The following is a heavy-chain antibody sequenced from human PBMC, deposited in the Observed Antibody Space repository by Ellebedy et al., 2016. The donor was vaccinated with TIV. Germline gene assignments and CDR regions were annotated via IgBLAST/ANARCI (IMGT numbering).Heavy chain of an antibody. CDR3: ARRGSGSLDY. CDR2: IYYSGST. J-gene: IGHJ4*02. V-gene: IGHV4-39*01. Sequence: SETLSLTCTVSGDSISSRSYYWGWIRQPPGKGLEWIGSIYYSGSTYYNPSLKSRVTISVDTSKNQFSLKLSSVTTADTAVYYCARRGSGSLDYWGQGTLVTVSS. D-gene: IGHD3-10*01. CDR1: GDSISSRSYY.